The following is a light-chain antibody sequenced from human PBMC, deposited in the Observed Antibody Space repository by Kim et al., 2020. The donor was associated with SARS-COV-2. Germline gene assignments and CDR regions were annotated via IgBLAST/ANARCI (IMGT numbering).Light chain of an antibody. CDR2: LNSDGSH. CDR1: SGHSSYA. V-gene: IGLV4-69*01. Sequence: SVKLTCTLSSGHSSYAIAWHQQQPEKGPRYLMKLNSDGSHNKGDGIPDRFSGSSSGAERYLTISSLQSEDEADYYCQTWGTGIHVFGGGTQLTVL. CDR3: QTWGTGIHV. J-gene: IGLJ3*02.